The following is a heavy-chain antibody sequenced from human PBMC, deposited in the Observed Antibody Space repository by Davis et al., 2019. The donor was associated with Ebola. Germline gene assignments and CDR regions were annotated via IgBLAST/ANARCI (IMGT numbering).Heavy chain of an antibody. Sequence: GESLKISCSASGFTFSTYALSWVRQAPGKGLEWVSGTGTTGAYPSYADSVKGRFTISRDNSKNMLYLQMNSLRADDTAIYYCAKDPGVIAVHYFDSWGQGTLVTVSS. J-gene: IGHJ4*02. CDR1: GFTFSTYA. D-gene: IGHD3-16*02. CDR2: TGTTGAYP. V-gene: IGHV3-23*01. CDR3: AKDPGVIAVHYFDS.